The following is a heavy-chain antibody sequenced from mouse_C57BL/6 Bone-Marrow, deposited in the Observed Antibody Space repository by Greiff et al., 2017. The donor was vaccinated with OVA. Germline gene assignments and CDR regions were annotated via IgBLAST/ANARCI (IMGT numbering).Heavy chain of an antibody. Sequence: EVKLVESEGGLVQPGSSMKLSCTASGFTFSDYYMAWVRQVPEKGLEWVANINYDGSSTYYLDSLKSRFIISRDNAKNILYLQMSSLKSEDTATYYCAREGYFTGYYAMDYWGQGTSVTVSS. CDR3: AREGYFTGYYAMDY. CDR1: GFTFSDYY. CDR2: INYDGSST. J-gene: IGHJ4*01. V-gene: IGHV5-16*01.